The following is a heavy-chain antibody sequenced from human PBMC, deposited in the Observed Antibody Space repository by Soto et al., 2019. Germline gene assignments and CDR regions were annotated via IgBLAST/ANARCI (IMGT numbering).Heavy chain of an antibody. Sequence: QVQLVQSGAEVKKPGSSVKVSCKASGGTFSSYAISWVRQAPGQGLEWMGGIIPIFGTANYAQKFQGRVTSTADESTSTAYMELRSLRSEDTAVYYCAKLYSSGWYEGLYGMDVWGQGTTVTVSS. CDR2: IIPIFGTA. CDR1: GGTFSSYA. CDR3: AKLYSSGWYEGLYGMDV. V-gene: IGHV1-69*01. D-gene: IGHD6-19*01. J-gene: IGHJ6*02.